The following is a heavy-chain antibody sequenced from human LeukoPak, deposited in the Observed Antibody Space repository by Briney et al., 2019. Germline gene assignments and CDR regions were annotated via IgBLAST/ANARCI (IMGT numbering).Heavy chain of an antibody. V-gene: IGHV3-30*03. Sequence: GGSLRLSCAASGFTFSSYGIHWVRQAPGKGLEWVAVISYDGSNKYYADSVKGRFTISRDNSKNTLYLQMNSLRAEDTAVYYCASLYSRIAVAGTTPWGQGTLVTVSS. CDR1: GFTFSSYG. D-gene: IGHD6-19*01. J-gene: IGHJ5*02. CDR3: ASLYSRIAVAGTTP. CDR2: ISYDGSNK.